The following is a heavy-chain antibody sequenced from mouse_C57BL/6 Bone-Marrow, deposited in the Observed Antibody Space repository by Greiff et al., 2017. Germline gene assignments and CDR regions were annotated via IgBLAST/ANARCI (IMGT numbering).Heavy chain of an antibody. J-gene: IGHJ1*03. V-gene: IGHV1-81*01. CDR3: ARFPTIVRKWYFDV. CDR1: GYTFTSYG. Sequence: VQLQQSGAELARPGASVKLSCKASGYTFTSYGISWVKQRTGQGLEWIGEIYPRSGNTYYNEKFKGKATLTADKSSSTAYMELRSLTSEDSAVYFCARFPTIVRKWYFDVWGTGTTVTVSS. CDR2: IYPRSGNT. D-gene: IGHD2-5*01.